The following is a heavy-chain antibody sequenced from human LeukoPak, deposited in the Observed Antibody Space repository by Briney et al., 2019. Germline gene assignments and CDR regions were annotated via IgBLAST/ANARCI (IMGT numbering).Heavy chain of an antibody. CDR2: VSPSGGRI. J-gene: IGHJ4*02. Sequence: PGGSLRLSCGASGFTFSSYAMSWVRQTPGRGLEWVAGVSPSGGRILYADSVEGRFTISRDNSNDTVYLQLSSLRAEDSALYYCAKVRGVYCSSPACYYYDSWGQGTPVTVSS. CDR3: AKVRGVYCSSPACYYYDS. D-gene: IGHD2-2*01. CDR1: GFTFSSYA. V-gene: IGHV3-23*01.